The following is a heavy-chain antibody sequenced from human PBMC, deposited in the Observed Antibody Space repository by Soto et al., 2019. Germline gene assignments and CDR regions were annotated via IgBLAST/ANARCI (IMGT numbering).Heavy chain of an antibody. CDR2: ISSGDTI. CDR3: ARVHSESNALGY. D-gene: IGHD3-16*01. J-gene: IGHJ4*02. CDR1: GFTFSSYE. Sequence: GGSLRLSCAASGFTFSSYEMNWVRQAPGKGLEWVSYISSGDTIYYADSVKGRFTISRDNAKNSLYLQMNSLRAEDTAVYYCARVHSESNALGYWGQGTLVTVSS. V-gene: IGHV3-48*03.